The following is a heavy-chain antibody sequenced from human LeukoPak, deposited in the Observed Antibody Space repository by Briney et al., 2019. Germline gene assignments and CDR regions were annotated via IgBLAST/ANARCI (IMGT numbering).Heavy chain of an antibody. V-gene: IGHV4-39*01. CDR1: GGSISSSSYY. Sequence: PSETLSLTCTVSGGSISSSSYYWGWIRQPPGKGLEWIGSIYYSGSTYYNPSLKSRVTISVDTSKNQFSLKLSSVTAADTAVYYCARSIADPYFDYWGQGTLVTVSS. CDR3: ARSIADPYFDY. J-gene: IGHJ4*02. D-gene: IGHD6-6*01. CDR2: IYYSGST.